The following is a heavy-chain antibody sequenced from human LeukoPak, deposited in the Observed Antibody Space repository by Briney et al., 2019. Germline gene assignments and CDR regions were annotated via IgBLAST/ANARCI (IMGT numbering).Heavy chain of an antibody. CDR3: ARDPESRNPYYYYYGMDV. V-gene: IGHV3-33*08. D-gene: IGHD1-14*01. J-gene: IGHJ6*02. CDR2: IWYDGSNK. CDR1: GFIFSSYG. Sequence: GGSLRLSCTTSGFIFSSYGVTWVRQTPGKGLEWVAVIWYDGSNKYYADSVKGRFTISRDNSKNTLYLQMNSLRAEDTAVYYCARDPESRNPYYYYYGMDVWGQGTTVTVSS.